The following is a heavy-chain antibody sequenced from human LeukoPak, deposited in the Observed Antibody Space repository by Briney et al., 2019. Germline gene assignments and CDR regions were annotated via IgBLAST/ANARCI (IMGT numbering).Heavy chain of an antibody. J-gene: IGHJ4*02. CDR3: ARVFNEGGAAAGTLDF. CDR2: IIPILGIA. V-gene: IGHV1-69*04. CDR1: GGTFSSYA. D-gene: IGHD6-13*01. Sequence: GASVKVSCKASGGTFSSYAISWVRQAPGQGLEWMGRIIPILGIANCAQKFQGRVTITADKSTSTAYMELSSLRSEDTAVYYCARVFNEGGAAAGTLDFWGQGTLVTVSS.